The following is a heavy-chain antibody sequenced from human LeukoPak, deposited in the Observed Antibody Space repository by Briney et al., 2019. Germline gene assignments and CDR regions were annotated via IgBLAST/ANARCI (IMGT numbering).Heavy chain of an antibody. Sequence: SETLSLTCTASGGSISSGSYYWSWIRQPAGKGLEWSGRSYTSGSTNYNPALKSRVTISVDTSKNQFSPKLTSVPAADTAVYYCARIGYGSGWRNFDYWGQGTLVTVSS. CDR2: SYTSGST. CDR1: GGSISSGSYY. CDR3: ARIGYGSGWRNFDY. D-gene: IGHD6-19*01. V-gene: IGHV4-61*02. J-gene: IGHJ4*02.